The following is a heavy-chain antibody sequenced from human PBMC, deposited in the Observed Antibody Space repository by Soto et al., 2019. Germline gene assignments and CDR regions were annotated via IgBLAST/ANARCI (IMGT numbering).Heavy chain of an antibody. D-gene: IGHD1-1*01. V-gene: IGHV1-69*02. CDR1: GGTFSSYT. CDR2: IIPILGIA. J-gene: IGHJ3*02. CDR3: GRKIVRGGQLEMGADAFDI. Sequence: SVKVSCKASGGTFSSYTISWVRQAPGQGLEWMGRIIPILGIANYAQKFQGRVTITADKSTSTAYMELSSLRSEDTAVYYCGRKIVRGGQLEMGADAFDIWGQGTMVTV.